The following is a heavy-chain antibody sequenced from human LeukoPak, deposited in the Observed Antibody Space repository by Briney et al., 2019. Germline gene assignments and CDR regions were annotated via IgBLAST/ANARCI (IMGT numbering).Heavy chain of an antibody. D-gene: IGHD3-22*01. CDR1: GFTFSNYE. CDR3: ARVNYYYDSSGYYFGGSYFDY. CDR2: ISSSGSTI. J-gene: IGHJ4*02. V-gene: IGHV3-48*03. Sequence: PGGSLRLSCAASGFTFSNYEMNWVRQAPGKGLEWVSYISSSGSTIYYADSVKGRFTISRDNAKNSLYLQMNSLRAEDTAVYYCARVNYYYDSSGYYFGGSYFDYWGQGTLVTVSS.